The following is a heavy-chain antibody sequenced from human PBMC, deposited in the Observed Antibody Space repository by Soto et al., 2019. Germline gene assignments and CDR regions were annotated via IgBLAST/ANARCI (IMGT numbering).Heavy chain of an antibody. CDR2: ISYSGDT. V-gene: IGHV4-31*03. CDR1: GGSISTKNYY. J-gene: IGHJ4*02. CDR3: ASASIGVNQRFDY. Sequence: TLSLPCTLSGGSISTKNYYWSWIRQHPGKDLEWIGYISYSGDTDYNPSLKSRVAMSLDPSKNQFSLRLSSVTAADPAVSYCASASIGVNQRFDYWGPGNLVIVSS. D-gene: IGHD3-16*01.